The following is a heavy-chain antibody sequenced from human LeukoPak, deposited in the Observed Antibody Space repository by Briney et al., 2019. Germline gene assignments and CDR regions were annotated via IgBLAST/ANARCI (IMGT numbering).Heavy chain of an antibody. V-gene: IGHV1-69*05. D-gene: IGHD5-18*01. CDR3: ASYSYGYSDAFDI. J-gene: IGHJ3*02. Sequence: ASVKVSCKDSGGTFSSYAISWVRQAPGQGLEWMGRIIPIFGTANYAQKFQGRVTSTTDESTSTAYMELSSLRSEDTAVYYCASYSYGYSDAFDIWGQGTMVTVSS. CDR2: IIPIFGTA. CDR1: GGTFSSYA.